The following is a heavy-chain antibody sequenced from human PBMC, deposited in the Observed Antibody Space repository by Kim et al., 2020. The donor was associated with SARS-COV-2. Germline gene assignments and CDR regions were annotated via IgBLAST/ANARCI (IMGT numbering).Heavy chain of an antibody. CDR3: ARNNYYGMDI. J-gene: IGHJ6*02. CDR2: INSDGSST. CDR1: GFTLSSYS. Sequence: GGSLRLSCAASGFTLSSYSMYWARQAPGKGLEWASVINSDGSSTNYVDSVKGRFTISRDNAKNTLYLQMDSLRAEDTAVYNCARNNYYGMDIWGLGTTVT. V-gene: IGHV3-74*01.